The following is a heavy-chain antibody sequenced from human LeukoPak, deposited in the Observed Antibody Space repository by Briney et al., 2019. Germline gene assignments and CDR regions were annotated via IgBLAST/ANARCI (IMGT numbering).Heavy chain of an antibody. CDR2: ISGSGGST. CDR1: GFTFSSYA. D-gene: IGHD5-18*01. Sequence: QAGGSLRLSCAASGFTFSSYAMSWVRQAPGKGLEWVSAISGSGGSTYYADSVKGRFTISRDNSKNTLYLQMNSLRAEDTAVYYCAKHTAMVYYYFDYWGQGTLVTVSS. CDR3: AKHTAMVYYYFDY. J-gene: IGHJ4*02. V-gene: IGHV3-23*01.